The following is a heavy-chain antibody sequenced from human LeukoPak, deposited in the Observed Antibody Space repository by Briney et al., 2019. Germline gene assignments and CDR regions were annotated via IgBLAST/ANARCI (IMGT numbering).Heavy chain of an antibody. D-gene: IGHD3-22*01. CDR2: ISAYNGNT. Sequence: ASVKVSCKASGYTFTSCGISWVRQAPGQGLEWMGWISAYNGNTNYAQKLQGRVTMTTDTSTSTAYMELRSLRSDDTAVYYCARGSGEYYYDSSGYTPGAFDIWGQGTMVTVSS. V-gene: IGHV1-18*01. J-gene: IGHJ3*02. CDR1: GYTFTSCG. CDR3: ARGSGEYYYDSSGYTPGAFDI.